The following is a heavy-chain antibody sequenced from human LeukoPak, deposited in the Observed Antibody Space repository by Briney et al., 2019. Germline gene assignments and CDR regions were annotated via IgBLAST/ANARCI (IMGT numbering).Heavy chain of an antibody. CDR3: ARGSYEYGDYLDY. D-gene: IGHD4-17*01. V-gene: IGHV3-21*01. CDR1: GFTFSSYS. CDR2: ISSSSSYI. Sequence: GGSLRLSRAASGFTFSSYSTNGVRQAPGKGLEWVSSISSSSSYIYYADSVKDRFTIPRDNDKNSLYLQMNSLRAEDTAVYYCARGSYEYGDYLDYWGQGTLVTVSS. J-gene: IGHJ4*02.